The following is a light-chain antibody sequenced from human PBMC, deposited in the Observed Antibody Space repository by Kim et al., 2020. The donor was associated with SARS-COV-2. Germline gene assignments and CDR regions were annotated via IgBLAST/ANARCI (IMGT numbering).Light chain of an antibody. CDR1: QNVSSN. CDR2: GAS. Sequence: SVSPGERATLSCRASQNVSSNLAWYQQKPGQAPRLLIYGASTRATGIPARFSGSGSGTEFTLTISNLQSEDVAVYYCQQYNDWWTFGQGTKVDIK. J-gene: IGKJ1*01. V-gene: IGKV3-15*01. CDR3: QQYNDWWT.